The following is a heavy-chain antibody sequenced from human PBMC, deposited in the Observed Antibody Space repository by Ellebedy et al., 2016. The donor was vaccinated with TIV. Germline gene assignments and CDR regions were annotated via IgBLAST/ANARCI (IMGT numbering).Heavy chain of an antibody. CDR2: IYYNVKT. CDR1: GDSVTSSANY. V-gene: IGHV4-61*08. Sequence: SETLSLTCSVSGDSVTSSANYWTWIRQPPGKGLEWIGYIYYNVKTSYNHSLKSRVTMSIDPSKNQFSLRLTSVTAADAAVYFCARLPDITGWPFDYWGQGILVTVSS. CDR3: ARLPDITGWPFDY. J-gene: IGHJ4*02. D-gene: IGHD3-9*01.